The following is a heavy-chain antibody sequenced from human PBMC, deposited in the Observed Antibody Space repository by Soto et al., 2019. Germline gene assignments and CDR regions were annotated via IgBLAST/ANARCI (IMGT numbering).Heavy chain of an antibody. CDR3: ARDPSTPTNYYDSSGYTQG. CDR2: ISSSSSYI. Sequence: EVQLVESGGGLVKPGGSLRLSCAASGFTFSSYSMNWVRQAPGKGLEWVSSISSSSSYIYYADSVKGRFTISRDNAKNSLYLQMNSLRAEDTAVYYCARDPSTPTNYYDSSGYTQGWGQGTLVTVSS. CDR1: GFTFSSYS. V-gene: IGHV3-21*01. D-gene: IGHD3-22*01. J-gene: IGHJ4*02.